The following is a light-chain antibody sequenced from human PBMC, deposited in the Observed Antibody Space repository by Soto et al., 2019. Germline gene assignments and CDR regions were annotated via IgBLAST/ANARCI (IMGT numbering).Light chain of an antibody. CDR2: GNS. V-gene: IGLV1-40*01. J-gene: IGLJ3*02. Sequence: QSVLTQPPSVSGAPGQRVTISCTGSSSNIGAGYDVHWYQQLPGTAPKLLIQGNSNRPSGVPHRFSGSKSGTSASLAITGLQADDEADYYCQSYDSSLSGWVFGGGTKLTVL. CDR1: SSNIGAGYD. CDR3: QSYDSSLSGWV.